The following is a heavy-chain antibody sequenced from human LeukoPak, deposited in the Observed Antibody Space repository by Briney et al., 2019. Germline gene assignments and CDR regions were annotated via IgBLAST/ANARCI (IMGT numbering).Heavy chain of an antibody. CDR2: MIGSGGST. J-gene: IGHJ3*02. CDR3: AKWGILWFGELYNAFDI. V-gene: IGHV3-23*01. Sequence: PGGSLRLSCAASGLTFSSYAMSWVRQAPGKGLEWVAAMIGSGGSTYYAGSVKGRFTISRDTSKNTRYLQMNSQRAEDTDVYYCAKWGILWFGELYNAFDIWGQGTMVTVSS. D-gene: IGHD3-10*01. CDR1: GLTFSSYA.